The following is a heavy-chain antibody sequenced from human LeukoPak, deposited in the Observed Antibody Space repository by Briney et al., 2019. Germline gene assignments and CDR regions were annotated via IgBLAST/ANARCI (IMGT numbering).Heavy chain of an antibody. CDR3: ARERPEVPAAMSYYYYGMDV. V-gene: IGHV3-48*03. CDR1: GFTFSSYE. D-gene: IGHD2-2*01. Sequence: GGSLRLSCAASGFTFSSYEMNWVRQAPGEGLEWVSYISSSGSTIYYADSVKGRFTISRDNAKNSLYLQMNSLRAEDTAVYYCARERPEVPAAMSYYYYGMDVWGKGTTVTVSS. CDR2: ISSSGSTI. J-gene: IGHJ6*04.